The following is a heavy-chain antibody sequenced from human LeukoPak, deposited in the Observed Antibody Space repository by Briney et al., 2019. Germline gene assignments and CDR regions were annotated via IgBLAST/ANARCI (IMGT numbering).Heavy chain of an antibody. V-gene: IGHV1-2*02. J-gene: IGHJ4*02. D-gene: IGHD3-10*01. CDR2: INPNSGGT. CDR1: GYTFTGYY. CDR3: ASGPYLYGPRHLFDY. Sequence: ASVKVSCKASGYTFTGYYMHWVRQAPGQGLEWMGWINPNSGGTNYAQKLQGRVTMTTDTSTSTAYMELRSLRSDDTAVYYCASGPYLYGPRHLFDYWGQGTLVTVSS.